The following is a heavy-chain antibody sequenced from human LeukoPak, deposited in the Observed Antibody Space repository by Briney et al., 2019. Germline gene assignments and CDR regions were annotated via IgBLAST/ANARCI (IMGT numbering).Heavy chain of an antibody. D-gene: IGHD3-16*01. CDR1: GFTFSMYE. CDR2: VSSSGSTI. V-gene: IGHV3-48*03. J-gene: IGHJ4*02. Sequence: GGSLRLSCAASGFTFSMYEMNWVRQAPGKGLEWVSYVSSSGSTIYYADSVKGRFTISRDNAKNSLYLQMNSLRSEDTAIYYCATGGLWVPGDHWGQGTLVTVSS. CDR3: ATGGLWVPGDH.